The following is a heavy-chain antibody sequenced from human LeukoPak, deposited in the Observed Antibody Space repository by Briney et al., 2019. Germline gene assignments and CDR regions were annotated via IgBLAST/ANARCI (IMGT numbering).Heavy chain of an antibody. V-gene: IGHV3-30*03. CDR1: GFTFSSYG. CDR3: VRGYQLLLDY. D-gene: IGHD2-2*01. CDR2: ISYDGSNK. Sequence: GGSLRLSCAASGFTFSSYGMHWVRQAPGKGLEWVAVISYDGSNKYYAGSVKGRFTISRDNSKNTLYLQMNSLRAEDTAVYYCVRGYQLLLDYWGQGTLVTVSS. J-gene: IGHJ4*02.